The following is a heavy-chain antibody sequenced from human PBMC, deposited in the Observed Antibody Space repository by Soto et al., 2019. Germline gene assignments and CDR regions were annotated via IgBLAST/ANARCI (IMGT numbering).Heavy chain of an antibody. CDR3: ARKVGFLDAFDI. CDR2: IYYSGST. D-gene: IGHD1-26*01. Sequence: QVQLQESGPGLVKPSDTLSLTCAVSGYSISNTNWWGWIRQPPGKGLEWIGYIYYSGSTYYTPSLKRRXXMXVXXSKNQFSLKLNSVTAVDTAVYYCARKVGFLDAFDIWGQGTMVTVSS. J-gene: IGHJ3*02. V-gene: IGHV4-28*01. CDR1: GYSISNTNW.